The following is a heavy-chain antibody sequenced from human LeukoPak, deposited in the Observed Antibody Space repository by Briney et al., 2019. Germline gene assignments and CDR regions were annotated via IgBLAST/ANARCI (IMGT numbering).Heavy chain of an antibody. Sequence: GGSLRLSCAASGFTVSSNYMSWVRQAPGKGLEWVSVIYSGGSTYYADSVKGRFTISRDNSKNTLYLQMNSLRAEDTAVYYCARLRGYSYGFLDYWGQGTLVTVSS. CDR3: ARLRGYSYGFLDY. CDR2: IYSGGST. CDR1: GFTVSSNY. D-gene: IGHD5-18*01. V-gene: IGHV3-53*01. J-gene: IGHJ4*02.